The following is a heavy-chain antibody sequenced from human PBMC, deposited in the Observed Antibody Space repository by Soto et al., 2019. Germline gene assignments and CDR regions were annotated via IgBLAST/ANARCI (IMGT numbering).Heavy chain of an antibody. CDR3: ARGGGWGDSSAFYY. V-gene: IGHV4-34*01. J-gene: IGHJ4*02. CDR2: INHSGST. Sequence: QVQLQQWGAGLLKPSETLSLTCAVYGGSFSGYYWSWIRQPPGKGLEWIGEINHSGSTNYNPSLKSRVTISVDTSKNQFSLELSSVTAADTAVYYCARGGGWGDSSAFYYWGQGTLVTGSS. D-gene: IGHD6-19*01. CDR1: GGSFSGYY.